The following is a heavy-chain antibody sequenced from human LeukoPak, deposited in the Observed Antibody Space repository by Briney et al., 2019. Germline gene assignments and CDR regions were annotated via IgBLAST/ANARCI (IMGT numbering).Heavy chain of an antibody. Sequence: GGSLRLSCAASGFTFDDYAMHWVRQAPGKGLEWVSGINWNGGSTGYADSVKGRFTISRDNAKSSLYLQMNSLRAEDTALYYCARDLYSSSWYFVSPGGYWGQGTLVTVSS. D-gene: IGHD6-13*01. CDR2: INWNGGST. V-gene: IGHV3-20*04. J-gene: IGHJ4*02. CDR1: GFTFDDYA. CDR3: ARDLYSSSWYFVSPGGY.